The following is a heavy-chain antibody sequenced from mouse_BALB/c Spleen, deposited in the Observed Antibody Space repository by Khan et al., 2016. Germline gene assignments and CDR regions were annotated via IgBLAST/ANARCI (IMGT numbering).Heavy chain of an antibody. CDR2: IFPGSGSI. CDR1: GYTFTDYY. V-gene: IGHV1-77*01. Sequence: QVQLQQSGTELLRPGASVKLSCKASGYTFTDYYLHWVKQRTGQGLEWIGEIFPGSGSIYYTETFKGKASLTADTSSSTAYLQLSSLTSEDSAVYFCARSYYGYFAMDYWGHGASVTVSA. J-gene: IGHJ4*01. CDR3: ARSYYGYFAMDY. D-gene: IGHD1-2*01.